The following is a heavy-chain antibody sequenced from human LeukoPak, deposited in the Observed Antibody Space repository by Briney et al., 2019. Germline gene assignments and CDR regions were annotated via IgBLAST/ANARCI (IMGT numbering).Heavy chain of an antibody. V-gene: IGHV4-59*02. CDR1: DESVSDYY. CDR2: VHHSGAT. Sequence: TSETLSLTCTVSDESVSDYYWTWIRQPPGKGLEWIGFVHHSGATNYNPSLQSRVTMSIDVSKNRFSLKLSSVTAADTAVYYCARADYAGLFDYWGQGTLLSVSS. D-gene: IGHD4-17*01. CDR3: ARADYAGLFDY. J-gene: IGHJ4*02.